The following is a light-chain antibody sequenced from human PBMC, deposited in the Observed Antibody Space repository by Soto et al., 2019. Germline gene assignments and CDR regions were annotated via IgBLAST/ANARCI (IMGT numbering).Light chain of an antibody. Sequence: EIVLTQSPGTLALSPGDRATLSCRASQSVNKAYLVWYQVKPGQAPRRLIYGASSRATGIPARFSGSGSGTEFTLTISSLQSEDFAVYYCQQYNNWPSWTFGQGTKVDI. CDR1: QSVNKAY. J-gene: IGKJ1*01. CDR2: GAS. V-gene: IGKV3D-15*01. CDR3: QQYNNWPSWT.